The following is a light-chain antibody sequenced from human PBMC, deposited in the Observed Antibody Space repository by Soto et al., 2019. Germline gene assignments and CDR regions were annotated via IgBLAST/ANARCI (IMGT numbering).Light chain of an antibody. CDR1: SSDIGRYNY. V-gene: IGLV2-8*01. Sequence: QSALTQPPSASGSPGQSVTISCTGTSSDIGRYNYASWYQQHPGKAPKLMIYEVSKRPSGVPDRFSGSKSGNTASLTVSGLQAEDEADYYCSSTAGSNSYVFGTGTKLTVL. CDR3: SSTAGSNSYV. J-gene: IGLJ1*01. CDR2: EVS.